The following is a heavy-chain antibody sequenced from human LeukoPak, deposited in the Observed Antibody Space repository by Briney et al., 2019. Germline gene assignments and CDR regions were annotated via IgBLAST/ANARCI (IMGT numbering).Heavy chain of an antibody. CDR2: IKQDGSEK. V-gene: IGHV3-7*01. CDR3: ARIRRGWSQNWDY. Sequence: GGSLRLSCAASGFTCSSYLMSWVRQAPGKGLEWVANIKQDGSEKYYVDSVKGRFTISRDNAKNSLYLQMNSLRAEDTAVYYCARIRRGWSQNWDYWGQGTLVTVSS. J-gene: IGHJ4*02. D-gene: IGHD6-19*01. CDR1: GFTCSSYL.